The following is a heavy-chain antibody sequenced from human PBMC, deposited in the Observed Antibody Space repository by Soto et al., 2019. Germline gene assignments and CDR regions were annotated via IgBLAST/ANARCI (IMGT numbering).Heavy chain of an antibody. CDR3: TRTIGLRLGELSPAY. CDR2: TSYDGSKQ. D-gene: IGHD3-16*02. V-gene: IGHV3-30*03. CDR1: GFTFDKYA. Sequence: GGSLRLSCAASGFTFDKYAMEWVRQAPGQGLEWVALTSYDGSKQYYGDSVQGRFIMSRDNSKNTVFLHMNSLRLEDTAVYYCTRTIGLRLGELSPAYCGRGTLVTXSS. J-gene: IGHJ4*02.